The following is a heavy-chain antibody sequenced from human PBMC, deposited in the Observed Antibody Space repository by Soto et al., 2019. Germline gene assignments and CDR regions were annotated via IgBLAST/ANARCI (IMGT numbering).Heavy chain of an antibody. CDR3: ARGHSTDCSNGVCSLLYNHEMDV. J-gene: IGHJ6*03. D-gene: IGHD2-8*01. CDR2: INPKSGGT. CDR1: GYSFTDYH. V-gene: IGHV1-2*04. Sequence: ASVKVSCKASGYSFTDYHIHWVRQAPGQGLEWLGRINPKSGGTSTAQKFQGWVTMTRDRYISTVYMELTRLRSDDTAVYFCARGHSTDCSNGVCSLLYNHEMDVWG.